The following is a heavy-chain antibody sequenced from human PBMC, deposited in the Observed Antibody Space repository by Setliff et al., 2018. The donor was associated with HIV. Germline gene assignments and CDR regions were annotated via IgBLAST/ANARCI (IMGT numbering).Heavy chain of an antibody. D-gene: IGHD3-3*01. J-gene: IGHJ5*02. Sequence: GASVKVSCKPSGSTFSTYYMHWVRQAPGQGLEWMGWINSDSGGTNYAQRFQGRITMTRDTSTNTVYMELNKLRSDDTAVYYCARGKPIFGVNNWFDPWGQGTLVTVSS. CDR3: ARGKPIFGVNNWFDP. CDR1: GSTFSTYY. CDR2: INSDSGGT. V-gene: IGHV1-2*02.